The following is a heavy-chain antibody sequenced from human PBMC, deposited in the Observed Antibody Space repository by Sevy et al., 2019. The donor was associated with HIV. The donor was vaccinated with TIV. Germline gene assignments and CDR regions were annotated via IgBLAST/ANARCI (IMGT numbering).Heavy chain of an antibody. CDR1: GFTFSSYS. Sequence: GGSLRLSCAASGFTFSSYSMNWVRQAPEKGLEWVSSISSSSGYIYYADSVKGRFTISRDNAKNSLYLQMNSLRAEDTAVYYCARGGRYCISTSCLWSFDYWGQGTLVTVSS. D-gene: IGHD2-2*01. J-gene: IGHJ4*02. CDR2: ISSSSGYI. CDR3: ARGGRYCISTSCLWSFDY. V-gene: IGHV3-21*01.